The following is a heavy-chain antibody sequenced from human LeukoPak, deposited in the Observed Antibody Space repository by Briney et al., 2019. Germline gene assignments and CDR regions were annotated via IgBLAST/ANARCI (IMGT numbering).Heavy chain of an antibody. CDR3: AKGPTSGSYGILDY. V-gene: IGHV3-23*01. D-gene: IGHD1-26*01. CDR1: GFTFSIYA. Sequence: GGSLRLSGAASGFTFSIYAMSWVRQTPGRELEWVAAISGSGDNTYYADSVKGRFTISRDNSKNTLYLQLSSLRADDTAVYYCAKGPTSGSYGILDYWGQGTLVTVSS. CDR2: ISGSGDNT. J-gene: IGHJ4*02.